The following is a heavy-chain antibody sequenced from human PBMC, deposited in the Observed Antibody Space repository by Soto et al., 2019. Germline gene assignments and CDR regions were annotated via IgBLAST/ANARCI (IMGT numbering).Heavy chain of an antibody. D-gene: IGHD3-22*01. CDR2: INTSGLTT. J-gene: IGHJ4*02. CDR1: GYTFSNFY. Sequence: QVQLVQSGAEVKKPGASVKVSCKASGYTFSNFYMNWVRQAPGQGLEWMGMINTSGLTTTYAQKFQGRVTMTSDTSTSTVYMDLSSLRSEDTAVYYCARDRNPIAYDGRGYWRYWGQGTLVTVSP. V-gene: IGHV1-46*01. CDR3: ARDRNPIAYDGRGYWRY.